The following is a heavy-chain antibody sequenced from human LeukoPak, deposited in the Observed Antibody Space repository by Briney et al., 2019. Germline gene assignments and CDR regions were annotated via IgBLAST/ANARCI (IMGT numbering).Heavy chain of an antibody. V-gene: IGHV3-33*06. D-gene: IGHD2-15*01. CDR2: IWYDGSNK. CDR3: AKGSGSSCYSPCDY. CDR1: GFTFSSYG. J-gene: IGHJ4*02. Sequence: GGSLRLSCAASGFTFSSYGMHWVRQAPGKGLEWVAVIWYDGSNKYYADAVKGRFTISRDNSKDTLYLQMDSLRAEDTAVYYCAKGSGSSCYSPCDYWGQGILVTVSS.